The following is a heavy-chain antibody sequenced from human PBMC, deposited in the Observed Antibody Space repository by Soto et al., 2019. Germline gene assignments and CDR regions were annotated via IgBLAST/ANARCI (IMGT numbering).Heavy chain of an antibody. CDR3: ARVPYYYDSSGYDY. J-gene: IGHJ4*02. CDR2: ISYEGSND. Sequence: QVQLVESGGSVVQPGRSLRLSCAASGFTFSSYTMHWVRQAPGKGLEWVAVISYEGSNDYYADSVKGRFTISRDNSKNTLYLQMNSLRAEDTAVYYCARVPYYYDSSGYDYWGQGTLVTVSS. CDR1: GFTFSSYT. D-gene: IGHD3-22*01. V-gene: IGHV3-30-3*01.